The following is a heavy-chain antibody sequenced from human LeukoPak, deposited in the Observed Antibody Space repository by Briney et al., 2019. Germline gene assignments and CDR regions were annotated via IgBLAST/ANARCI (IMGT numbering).Heavy chain of an antibody. J-gene: IGHJ5*02. V-gene: IGHV1-18*01. CDR1: AYTFNSNA. CDR2: ISVYNGNA. Sequence: ASVKVSCKASAYTFNSNAISWMRQAPGQGLEWMGWISVYNGNANYAQKLHGRVTMTTETSTNIVYMELRSLTFDDTAVYYCARDLAGIVGVTAWFDPWGQGTLVTVSS. D-gene: IGHD1-26*01. CDR3: ARDLAGIVGVTAWFDP.